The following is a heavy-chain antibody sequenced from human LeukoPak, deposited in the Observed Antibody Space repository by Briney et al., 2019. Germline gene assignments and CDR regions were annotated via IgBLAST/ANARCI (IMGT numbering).Heavy chain of an antibody. Sequence: GGSLRLSCAASGFTFSSYAMSWVRQAPGKGLEWVSAISGSGDDTYHADSVKGRLTISRDNSKNTLYLQMNSLRAEDTAVYFCAKISTVTDNFGHWGQGTLVTVSS. J-gene: IGHJ4*02. CDR2: ISGSGDDT. D-gene: IGHD4-17*01. CDR3: AKISTVTDNFGH. V-gene: IGHV3-23*01. CDR1: GFTFSSYA.